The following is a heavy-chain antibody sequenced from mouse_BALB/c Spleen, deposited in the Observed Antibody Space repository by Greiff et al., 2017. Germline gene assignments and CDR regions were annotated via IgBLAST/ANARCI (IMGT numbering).Heavy chain of an antibody. CDR1: GFNFTDYY. CDR2: IDPENGNT. Sequence: EVQLQQSGAELVRPGASVKLSCKASGFNFTDYYMHWVKQRPEQGLEWIGWIDPENGNTIYDPKFQGKASITADTSSNTAYLQLSSLTSEDTAVYYCARRGPPFAYWGQGTLVTVSA. V-gene: IGHV14-1*02. CDR3: ARRGPPFAY. J-gene: IGHJ3*01.